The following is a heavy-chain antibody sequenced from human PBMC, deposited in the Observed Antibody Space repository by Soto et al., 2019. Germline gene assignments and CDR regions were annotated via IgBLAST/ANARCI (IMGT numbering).Heavy chain of an antibody. Sequence: QLQLQESGPGLVKPSETLSLTCTVSGGSISSSSYYWGWIRQPPGKGLEWIGSIYYSGSTYYNPSLKSRVTISVDTSENQFSLKLSSVTAADTAVYYCARIGAEWLLYEYYFDYWGQGTLVTVSS. CDR1: GGSISSSSYY. CDR2: IYYSGST. J-gene: IGHJ4*02. CDR3: ARIGAEWLLYEYYFDY. D-gene: IGHD3-3*01. V-gene: IGHV4-39*01.